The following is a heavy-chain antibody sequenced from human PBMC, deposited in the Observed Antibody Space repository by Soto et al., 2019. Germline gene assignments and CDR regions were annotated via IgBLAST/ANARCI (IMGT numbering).Heavy chain of an antibody. CDR2: INPNSGGT. Sequence: GASVKVSCKASGYTFTGYYMHWVRQAPGQGLEWMGWINPNSGGTNYAQKFQGWVTMTRDTSISTAYMELSRLRSDDTAVYYCARENTPYYDFWSGYYSLDYWGQGTLVTVSS. V-gene: IGHV1-2*04. CDR1: GYTFTGYY. J-gene: IGHJ4*02. CDR3: ARENTPYYDFWSGYYSLDY. D-gene: IGHD3-3*01.